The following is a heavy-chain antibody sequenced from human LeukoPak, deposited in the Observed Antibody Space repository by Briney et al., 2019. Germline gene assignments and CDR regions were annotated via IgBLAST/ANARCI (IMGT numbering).Heavy chain of an antibody. CDR2: ISGSGGST. D-gene: IGHD5-12*01. J-gene: IGHJ3*02. V-gene: IGHV3-23*01. Sequence: QSGGSVRLSCAASGFNFRAYAMTWVRQAPGKGLEWVSAISGSGGSTYYADSVKGRFTISRDNSKNTLYLQMNSLRAEDTAVYYCAKGLRPTDHDAFDIWGQGTMVTVSS. CDR1: GFNFRAYA. CDR3: AKGLRPTDHDAFDI.